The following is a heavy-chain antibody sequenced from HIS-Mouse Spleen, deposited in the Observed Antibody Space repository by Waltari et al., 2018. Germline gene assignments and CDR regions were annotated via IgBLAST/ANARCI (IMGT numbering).Heavy chain of an antibody. D-gene: IGHD6-13*01. Sequence: QLQLQESGPGLVKPSETLSLTCTVSGGPISSSSYYWGGSRQPPGTGLEWIGSSYYSGSTYYNPSLKSRVTISVDTSKNQFSLKLSSVTAADTAVYYCAREIPYSSSWYDWYFDLWGRGTLVTVSS. CDR3: AREIPYSSSWYDWYFDL. J-gene: IGHJ2*01. V-gene: IGHV4-39*07. CDR1: GGPISSSSYY. CDR2: SYYSGST.